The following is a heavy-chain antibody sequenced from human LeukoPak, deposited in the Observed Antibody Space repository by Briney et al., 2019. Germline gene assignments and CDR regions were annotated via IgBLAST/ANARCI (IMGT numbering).Heavy chain of an antibody. Sequence: SVKVSCKASGGTFISYAISWVRQAPGQGLEWMGGIIPIFGTANYAQKFQGRVTITADESTSTAYMELSSLRSEDMAVYYCARARVDSYSSSWSYHDFDYWGQGTLVTVSS. CDR1: GGTFISYA. V-gene: IGHV1-69*13. CDR3: ARARVDSYSSSWSYHDFDY. J-gene: IGHJ4*02. CDR2: IIPIFGTA. D-gene: IGHD6-13*01.